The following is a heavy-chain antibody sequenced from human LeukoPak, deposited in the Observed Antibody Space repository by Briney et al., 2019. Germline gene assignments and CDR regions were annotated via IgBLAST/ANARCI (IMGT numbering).Heavy chain of an antibody. CDR2: ISSSSSTI. CDR3: ARDKYKIAAAGRNDAFDI. V-gene: IGHV3-48*04. CDR1: GFTFSSYS. J-gene: IGHJ3*02. Sequence: GGSLRLSCAASGFTFSSYSMNWVRQAPGKGLEWVSYISSSSSTIYYADSVKGRFTISRDNAKNSLYLQMNSLRAEDTAVYYCARDKYKIAAAGRNDAFDIWGQGTMVTVSS. D-gene: IGHD6-13*01.